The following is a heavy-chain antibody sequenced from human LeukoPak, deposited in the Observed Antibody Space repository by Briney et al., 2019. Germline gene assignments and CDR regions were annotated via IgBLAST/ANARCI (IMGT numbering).Heavy chain of an antibody. CDR2: ITNSGRV. J-gene: IGHJ6*04. CDR3: AELGITMIGGV. CDR1: GFTFPDYA. V-gene: IGHV3-23*01. Sequence: PGGSLRLSCTAAGFTFPDYAMAWVRQAPGKGLEWVSDITNSGRVHYADSVKGRFTISRDNNKNTLYLQMNNLRPEDTAIYFCAELGITMIGGVWGKGTTVTISS. D-gene: IGHD3-10*02.